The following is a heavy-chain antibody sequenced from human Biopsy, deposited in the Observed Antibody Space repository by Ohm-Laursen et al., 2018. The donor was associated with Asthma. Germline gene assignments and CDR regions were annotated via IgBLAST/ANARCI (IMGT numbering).Heavy chain of an antibody. D-gene: IGHD4-23*01. V-gene: IGHV3-30*03. CDR3: ARESGQDSGGTGAFDR. CDR1: GFVFSQFR. J-gene: IGHJ3*02. Sequence: SLRLSCAASGFVFSQFRMHWVRQAPGKGLEWVAAVSSDGHSKYYKDSVKGRFTISRDNSKLRLYLEINSLRVEDSAVYYCARESGQDSGGTGAFDRWGQGIMVAVSS. CDR2: VSSDGHSK.